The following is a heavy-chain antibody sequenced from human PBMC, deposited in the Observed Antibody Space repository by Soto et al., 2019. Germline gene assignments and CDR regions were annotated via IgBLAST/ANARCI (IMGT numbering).Heavy chain of an antibody. D-gene: IGHD2-21*02. CDR1: GFTFSSYS. V-gene: IGHV3-21*01. CDR3: AREETAWPLAYGLDV. Sequence: LRLSCAASGFTFSSYSMHWVRQAPGKGLEWVSSIGTRSDIYYADSVKGRFTISRDNAKNSLSLQMNSMTAEDTAVYYCAREETAWPLAYGLDVWGQGTTVTVSS. CDR2: IGTRSDI. J-gene: IGHJ6*02.